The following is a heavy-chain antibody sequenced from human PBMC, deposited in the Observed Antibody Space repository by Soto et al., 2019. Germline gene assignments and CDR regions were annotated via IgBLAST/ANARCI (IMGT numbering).Heavy chain of an antibody. V-gene: IGHV3-33*01. J-gene: IGHJ6*02. CDR3: ARDGSSTHLYYGMDV. D-gene: IGHD1-26*01. CDR2: IWYDGTKK. Sequence: PGGSLRLSCVASGFTFNYYGIHWVRQAPGKGLEWVAVIWYDGTKKDYVDSVQGRFTVSRDNSRNTVHLQMNSLRANDMAIYYCARDGSSTHLYYGMDVWGQGTTVTVSS. CDR1: GFTFNYYG.